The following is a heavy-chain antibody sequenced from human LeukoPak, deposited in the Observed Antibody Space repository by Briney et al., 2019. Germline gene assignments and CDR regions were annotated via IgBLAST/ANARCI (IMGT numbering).Heavy chain of an antibody. CDR3: ARGVVINAFDI. D-gene: IGHD3-3*01. CDR2: ISSSGSTI. J-gene: IGHJ3*02. Sequence: GGSLRLSCAASGFTFSSYEMNWVRQAPGKGLEWVSYISSSGSTIYYADSVKGRFTISRDNAKNSLYLQMNSLRAEDTAVYYCARGVVINAFDIWGQGTMVTVSS. V-gene: IGHV3-48*03. CDR1: GFTFSSYE.